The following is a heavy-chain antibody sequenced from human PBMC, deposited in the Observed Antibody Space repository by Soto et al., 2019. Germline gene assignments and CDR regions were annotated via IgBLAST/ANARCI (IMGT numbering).Heavy chain of an antibody. CDR2: INPNSGGT. CDR3: AREATGGTGSRVDY. Sequence: GASVKVSCKASGYTFTGYYMHWVRQAPGQGLEWMGWINPNSGGTNYAQKFQGWVTMTRDTSISTAYMELSRLRSDDTAVYYCAREATGGTGSRVDYWAQGTLDTVSS. V-gene: IGHV1-2*04. CDR1: GYTFTGYY. D-gene: IGHD1-26*01. J-gene: IGHJ4*02.